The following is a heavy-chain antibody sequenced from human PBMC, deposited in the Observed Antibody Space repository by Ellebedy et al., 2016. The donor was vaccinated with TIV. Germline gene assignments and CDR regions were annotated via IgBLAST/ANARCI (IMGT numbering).Heavy chain of an antibody. Sequence: ASVKVSCKASGYSFAGYFMHWVRQAPGQGLEWMGRINPNTGDTSYAQKFQGRVTMTRDTSMSTAYMELRSLRFDDTVVFYCAREGITDRFSMDVWGQGTTVTVSS. J-gene: IGHJ6*02. CDR3: AREGITDRFSMDV. D-gene: IGHD6-13*01. V-gene: IGHV1-2*05. CDR2: INPNTGDT. CDR1: GYSFAGYF.